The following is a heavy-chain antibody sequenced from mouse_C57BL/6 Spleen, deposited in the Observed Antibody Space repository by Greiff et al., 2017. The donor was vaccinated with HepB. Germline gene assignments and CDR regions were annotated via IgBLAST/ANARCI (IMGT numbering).Heavy chain of an antibody. J-gene: IGHJ4*01. CDR2: INPGSGGT. CDR1: GYAFTNYL. D-gene: IGHD1-1*01. V-gene: IGHV1-54*01. CDR3: AREITHLSYAMDY. Sequence: QVQLQQSGAELVRPGTSVKVSCKASGYAFTNYLIEWVKQRPGQGLEWIGVINPGSGGTNYTEKFKGKATLTADKSSSTAYMQLSSLTSEDSAVYFCAREITHLSYAMDYWGQGTSVTVSS.